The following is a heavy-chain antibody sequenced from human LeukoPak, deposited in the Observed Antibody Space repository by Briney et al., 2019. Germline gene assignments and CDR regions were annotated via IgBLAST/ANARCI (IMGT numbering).Heavy chain of an antibody. D-gene: IGHD3-22*01. CDR3: ARNWFDSSGYYYGNREVQH. Sequence: GGSLRLFCGASGFTFSDYYMSWIRQAPGKGLKWVSYISSSGSTIYYADSVKGRFTISRDNAKNSLYLQMNSLRAEDTAVYYCARNWFDSSGYYYGNREVQHWGQGTLVTVSS. CDR1: GFTFSDYY. V-gene: IGHV3-11*04. J-gene: IGHJ1*01. CDR2: ISSSGSTI.